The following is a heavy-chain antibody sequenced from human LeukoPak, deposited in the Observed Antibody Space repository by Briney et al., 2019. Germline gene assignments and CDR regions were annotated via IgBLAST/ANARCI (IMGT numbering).Heavy chain of an antibody. D-gene: IGHD2-21*02. CDR3: ARVFGDTLGWDYMDV. V-gene: IGHV3-21*04. CDR2: ISSSSSYI. J-gene: IGHJ6*03. Sequence: GGSLRLSCAASGFTFSSYSMNWVGQAPGKGLEWVSSISSSSSYIYYADSVKGRFTISRDNAKNSLYLQMSSLKTEDTAVYYCARVFGDTLGWDYMDVWGKGTTVTVSS. CDR1: GFTFSSYS.